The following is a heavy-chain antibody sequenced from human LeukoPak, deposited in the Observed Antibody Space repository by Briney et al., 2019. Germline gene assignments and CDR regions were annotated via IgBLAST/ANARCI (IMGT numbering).Heavy chain of an antibody. V-gene: IGHV3-23*01. J-gene: IGHJ5*02. D-gene: IGHD6-19*01. CDR3: AKDKGYSSGWYLLDP. CDR1: GFTFSTYA. Sequence: GGSLRLSCAASGFTFSTYAMNWVRQAPGKGLEWVSGISGSGDNTYYADSVKGRLSISRDNSKNTLYLQMNNLRAEDTAVYYCAKDKGYSSGWYLLDPWGQGTLVTVSS. CDR2: ISGSGDNT.